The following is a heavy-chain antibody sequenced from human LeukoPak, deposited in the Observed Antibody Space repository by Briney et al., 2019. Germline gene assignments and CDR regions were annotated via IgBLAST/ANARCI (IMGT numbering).Heavy chain of an antibody. CDR1: GGSISSSSYY. Sequence: SETLSLTCTVSGGSISSSSYYWGWIRQPPGKGLEWIGSIYYSGSTYYNPSLKSRVTISVDTSKNQFSRKLSSVTAADTAVYYCARGRSYYDFWSGYGGSYYYYYYMDVWGKGTTVTVSS. CDR3: ARGRSYYDFWSGYGGSYYYYYYMDV. V-gene: IGHV4-39*07. D-gene: IGHD3-3*01. J-gene: IGHJ6*03. CDR2: IYYSGST.